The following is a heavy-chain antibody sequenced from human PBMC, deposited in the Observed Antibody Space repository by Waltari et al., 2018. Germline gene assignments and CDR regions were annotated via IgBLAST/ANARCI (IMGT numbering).Heavy chain of an antibody. D-gene: IGHD5-18*01. CDR3: ARGIRDTAMGPFDY. CDR2: IIPILGTA. CDR1: GGTFSSYA. J-gene: IGHJ4*02. Sequence: QVQLVQLGAEAKTPGSSVNVACRASGGTFSSYAIRWLRQAPGQGLEWMGGIIPILGTANYAQNFQGRVTITTDESTSTAYMELSSLRSEDTAVYYCARGIRDTAMGPFDYWGQGTLVTVSS. V-gene: IGHV1-69*05.